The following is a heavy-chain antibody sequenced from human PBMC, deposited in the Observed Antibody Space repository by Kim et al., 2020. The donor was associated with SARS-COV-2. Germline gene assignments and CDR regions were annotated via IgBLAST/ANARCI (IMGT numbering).Heavy chain of an antibody. D-gene: IGHD3-10*01. V-gene: IGHV4-39*01. CDR3: ARLVVDRLNALWGSGGLIIY. CDR2: IYYSGST. Sequence: SETLSLTCTVSGGSISSSSYYWGWIRQPPGKGLEWIGSIYYSGSTYYNPSLKSRVTISVDTSKNQFSLKLSSVTAADTAVYYCARLVVDRLNALWGSGGLIIYWGQGTLVTVSS. CDR1: GGSISSSSYY. J-gene: IGHJ4*02.